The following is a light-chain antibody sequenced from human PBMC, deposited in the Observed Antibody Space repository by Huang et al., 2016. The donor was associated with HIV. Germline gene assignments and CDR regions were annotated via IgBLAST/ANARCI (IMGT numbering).Light chain of an antibody. J-gene: IGKJ1*01. CDR2: WAS. Sequence: DIVMTQSPDSLPVSLGERATINCKSSQSVLDSSNKQNYLAWYQQKPGQPPKLLLYWASVRESGVPDRFRGSGSGTEFTLTINNLQAEDVAVYYCQQYYSTPAFGQGTNVDI. V-gene: IGKV4-1*01. CDR1: QSVLDSSNKQNY. CDR3: QQYYSTPA.